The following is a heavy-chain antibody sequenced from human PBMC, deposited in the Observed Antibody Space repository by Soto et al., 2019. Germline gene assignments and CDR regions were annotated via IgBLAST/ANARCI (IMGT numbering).Heavy chain of an antibody. CDR2: ISGSGGST. CDR3: AKSREDYDILTGYSYYFDY. V-gene: IGHV3-23*01. CDR1: GFTFSSYA. J-gene: IGHJ4*02. D-gene: IGHD3-9*01. Sequence: GGSLRLSCAASGFTFSSYAMSWVRQAPGKGLEWVSAISGSGGSTNYADSVKGRFTISSDNSKNTLYLQMNSLSAEDTAVYYCAKSREDYDILTGYSYYFDYWGQGTLVTVSS.